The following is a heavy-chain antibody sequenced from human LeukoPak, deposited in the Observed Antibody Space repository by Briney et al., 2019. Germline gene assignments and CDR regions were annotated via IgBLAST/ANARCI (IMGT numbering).Heavy chain of an antibody. D-gene: IGHD6-13*01. CDR2: IYPSDSDT. J-gene: IGHJ4*02. CDR1: GYSFTNYW. Sequence: NRGESLKISCKHSGYSFTNYWVAWVRQMPGKGLEWMGIIYPSDSDTRYSPSFQGQVTMSADKSISTACLQWSSLKASDTAMYYCARLPPAGSFDYWGQGTLVTVSA. V-gene: IGHV5-51*01. CDR3: ARLPPAGSFDY.